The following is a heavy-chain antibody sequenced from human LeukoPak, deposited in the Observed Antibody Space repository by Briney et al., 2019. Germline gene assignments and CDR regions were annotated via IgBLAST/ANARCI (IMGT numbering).Heavy chain of an antibody. Sequence: GGSLRLSCAASGFTFSNYWMSWVRQAPGKGLKWVANTKEDGSEKYYADSVKGRFTISRDNAKNSLNLQMNSLRAEDTAVYYCAREGLWVGLDSGKTRQAYWESWGQGTMVTVSS. D-gene: IGHD2-21*01. CDR2: TKEDGSEK. CDR3: AREGLWVGLDSGKTRQAYWES. J-gene: IGHJ3*01. CDR1: GFTFSNYW. V-gene: IGHV3-7*04.